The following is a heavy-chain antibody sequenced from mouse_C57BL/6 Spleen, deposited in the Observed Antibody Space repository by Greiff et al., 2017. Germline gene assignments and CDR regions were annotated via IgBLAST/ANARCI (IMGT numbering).Heavy chain of an antibody. Sequence: DVQLQESGPGLVKPSQSLSLTCSVTGYSITSGYYWNWIRQFPGNKLEWMGYISYDGSNNYNPSLKNLISITRDTSKNQFFLKLNSVTTEDTATYYCASPIYYGNWGYAMDYWGQGTSVTVSS. D-gene: IGHD2-1*01. CDR2: ISYDGSN. CDR1: GYSITSGYY. J-gene: IGHJ4*01. V-gene: IGHV3-6*01. CDR3: ASPIYYGNWGYAMDY.